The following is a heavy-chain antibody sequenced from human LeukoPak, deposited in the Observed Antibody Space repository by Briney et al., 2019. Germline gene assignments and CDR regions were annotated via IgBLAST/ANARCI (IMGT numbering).Heavy chain of an antibody. J-gene: IGHJ3*02. Sequence: GGSLRLSCEAAGFSFRDYPMGWVRRASGKRLEWVSGISAGADVIFYADPVKGRFTISRDNSKNTLYLQMNSLRAEDSAEYYCAKSLLTTATGTGCAFDIWGQGTMVTVSA. CDR1: GFSFRDYP. V-gene: IGHV3-23*01. CDR3: AKSLLTTATGTGCAFDI. CDR2: ISAGADVI. D-gene: IGHD1-1*01.